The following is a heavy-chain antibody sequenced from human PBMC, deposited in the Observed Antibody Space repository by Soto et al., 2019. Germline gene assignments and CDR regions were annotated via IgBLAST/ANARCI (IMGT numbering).Heavy chain of an antibody. D-gene: IGHD3-10*01. CDR2: IHYSGTT. J-gene: IGHJ5*02. CDR1: GVSISSPHHN. Sequence: SETLSLTCTVSGVSISSPHHNWSWIRQYPGKGLEWIGFIHYSGTTYYNPSLKSRVAISVDTSRNDFSLRLSSVTAADTAVYYCARDKLAMVRGAVRYNWFDPCGQGTLATVSS. V-gene: IGHV4-30-4*01. CDR3: ARDKLAMVRGAVRYNWFDP.